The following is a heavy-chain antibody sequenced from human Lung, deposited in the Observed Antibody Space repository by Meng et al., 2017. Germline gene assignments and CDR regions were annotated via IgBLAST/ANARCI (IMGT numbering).Heavy chain of an antibody. D-gene: IGHD4-11*01. CDR2: INHSGST. V-gene: IGHV4-34*01. Sequence: QVQLPQWGSGLLKPPETLSLTCVVSCGSFSDYYWSWIRQPPGKGLEWIGEINHSGSTNYNPSLESRATISVDTSQNNLSLKLSSVTAADSAVYYCARGPTTMAHDFDYWGQGTLSPSPQ. CDR1: CGSFSDYY. J-gene: IGHJ4*02. CDR3: ARGPTTMAHDFDY.